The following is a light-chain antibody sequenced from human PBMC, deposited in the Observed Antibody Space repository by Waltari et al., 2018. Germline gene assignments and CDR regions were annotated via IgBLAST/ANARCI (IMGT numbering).Light chain of an antibody. CDR1: QSVGTS. Sequence: EIVMMQSPASLSVSPGDRGTLSCRASQSVGTSLAWYQQRPGRAPRLLVYRASTRASDIPARFSGSGSGTDFTLSISTLQSEDFAVYYCQQYDDWPRTFGQGTKVEIK. CDR2: RAS. J-gene: IGKJ1*01. V-gene: IGKV3-15*01. CDR3: QQYDDWPRT.